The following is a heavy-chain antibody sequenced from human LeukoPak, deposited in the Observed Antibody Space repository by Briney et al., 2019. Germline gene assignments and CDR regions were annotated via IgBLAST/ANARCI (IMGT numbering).Heavy chain of an antibody. Sequence: SETLSLTCAVSSGSISSSNRWSWVRQPPGKGLEWIGEIYHSGSTKYNPSLKSRVTISVDKSKNQFSLRLRSVTAADTAVYYCARVRANYYDSSGYLLDYWGQGTLVTVSS. CDR2: IYHSGST. CDR1: SGSISSSNR. CDR3: ARVRANYYDSSGYLLDY. D-gene: IGHD3-22*01. J-gene: IGHJ4*02. V-gene: IGHV4-4*02.